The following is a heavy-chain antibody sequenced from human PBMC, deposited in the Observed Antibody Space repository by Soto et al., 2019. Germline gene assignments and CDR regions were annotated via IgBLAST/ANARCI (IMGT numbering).Heavy chain of an antibody. Sequence: PSETLSLTCAVSGGSISSGGYSWSWIRQPPGKGLEWIGYIYHSGSTYYNPSLKSRVTISVDRSKNQFSLKLSSVTAADTAVYYCARGENSSSWPVQRVRGNWFDPWGQGTLVTVSS. J-gene: IGHJ5*02. D-gene: IGHD6-13*01. CDR1: GGSISSGGYS. CDR2: IYHSGST. CDR3: ARGENSSSWPVQRVRGNWFDP. V-gene: IGHV4-30-2*01.